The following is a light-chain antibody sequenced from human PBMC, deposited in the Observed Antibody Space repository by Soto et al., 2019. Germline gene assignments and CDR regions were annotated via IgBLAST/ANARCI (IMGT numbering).Light chain of an antibody. CDR3: QQYNYWPIT. V-gene: IGKV3-15*01. CDR1: QSVADN. Sequence: VMTQSPSTLSVSPGERVTLSWRSSQSVADNLAWFQQKPGQGPRLLIYGASTRATGIPARFSGSGSETDFTLTVSSLRSEDSAVYYCQQYNYWPITFGQGTRLEI. J-gene: IGKJ5*01. CDR2: GAS.